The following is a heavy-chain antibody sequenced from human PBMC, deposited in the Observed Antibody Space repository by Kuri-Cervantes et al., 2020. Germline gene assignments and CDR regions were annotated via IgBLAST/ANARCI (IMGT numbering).Heavy chain of an antibody. CDR1: GGTFNNYA. CDR3: ARVYGDYELGI. CDR2: ISAYNGNT. J-gene: IGHJ3*02. V-gene: IGHV1-18*01. D-gene: IGHD4-17*01. Sequence: ASVKVSCKASGGTFNNYAISWVRQAPGQGLEWMGGISAYNGNTNYAQKLQGRVTMTTDTSTSTAYMELRSLRSDDTAVYYCARVYGDYELGIWGQGTMVTVSS.